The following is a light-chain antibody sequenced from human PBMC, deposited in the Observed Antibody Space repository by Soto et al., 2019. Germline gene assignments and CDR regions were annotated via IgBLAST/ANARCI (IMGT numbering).Light chain of an antibody. CDR3: QQYDNLPPNT. V-gene: IGKV1-33*01. CDR2: DAS. CDR1: QDISNY. J-gene: IGKJ2*01. Sequence: DIQMTQSPSSLSASVGDRVTITCQASQDISNYLNWYQQKPGKDPKLLIYDASNLETGVPSRFSGSGSATDFTFTITSLQPEDIATYYCQQYDNLPPNTFGQGTKLEIK.